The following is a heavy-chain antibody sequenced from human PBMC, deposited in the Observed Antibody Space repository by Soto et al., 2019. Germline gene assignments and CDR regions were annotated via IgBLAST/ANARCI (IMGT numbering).Heavy chain of an antibody. V-gene: IGHV3-66*01. J-gene: IGHJ3*02. D-gene: IGHD2-15*01. CDR1: GFTVSSNY. Sequence: PGGSLRLSCAASGFTVSSNYMSWVRQAPGKGLEWVSVIYSGGSTYYADSVKGRFTISRDNSKNTLYLQMNSLRAEDTAVYYCARDVCSGGSCYRTRTPDAFDIWGQGTMVTVSS. CDR3: ARDVCSGGSCYRTRTPDAFDI. CDR2: IYSGGST.